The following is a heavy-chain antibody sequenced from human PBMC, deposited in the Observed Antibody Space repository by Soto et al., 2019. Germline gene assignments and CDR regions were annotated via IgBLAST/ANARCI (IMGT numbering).Heavy chain of an antibody. V-gene: IGHV1-24*01. J-gene: IGHJ4*02. CDR2: FDPEDGET. Sequence: XSVKVSCKVSGYTLTELSMHWVRQAPGKGLEWMGGFDPEDGETIYAQKFQGRVTMTEDTSTDTAYMELSSLRSEDTAVYYCATARGLAASSLVPTFDYWGQGNLVTVSS. CDR3: ATARGLAASSLVPTFDY. D-gene: IGHD3-10*01. CDR1: GYTLTELS.